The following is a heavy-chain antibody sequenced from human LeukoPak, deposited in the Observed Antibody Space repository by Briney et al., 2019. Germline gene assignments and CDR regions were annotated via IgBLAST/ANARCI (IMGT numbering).Heavy chain of an antibody. CDR1: GGSIGSGSYY. V-gene: IGHV4-61*02. Sequence: PSETLSLTCTVSGGSIGSGSYYWSWIRQPAGKGLEWIGRIYTSGSTNYNPSLKSRVTISVDTSKNQFSLKLSSVTAADTAVYYCARNYYDSSGYYGWGQGTLVTVSS. CDR2: IYTSGST. CDR3: ARNYYDSSGYYG. J-gene: IGHJ4*02. D-gene: IGHD3-22*01.